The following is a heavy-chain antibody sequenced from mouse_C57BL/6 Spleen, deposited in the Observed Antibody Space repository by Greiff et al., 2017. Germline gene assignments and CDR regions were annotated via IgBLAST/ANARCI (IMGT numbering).Heavy chain of an antibody. V-gene: IGHV1-54*01. CDR3: AREGDYGYYYAMDY. CDR2: INPGSGGT. Sequence: QVQLKESGAELVRPGTSVKVSCKASGYAFTNYLIEWVKQRPGQGLEWIGVINPGSGGTNYNEKFKGKATLTADKSSSTAYMQLSSLTSEDSAVYFCAREGDYGYYYAMDYWGQGTSVTVSS. D-gene: IGHD2-4*01. CDR1: GYAFTNYL. J-gene: IGHJ4*01.